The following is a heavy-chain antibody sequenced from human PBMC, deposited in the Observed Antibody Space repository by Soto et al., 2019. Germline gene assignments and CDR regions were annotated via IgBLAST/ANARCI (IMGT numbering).Heavy chain of an antibody. CDR1: GGSISSGGYY. D-gene: IGHD1-1*01. CDR3: ASHNWKSNYFDY. Sequence: SETLSLTCTVSGGSISSGGYYWSWIRQHPGKGLEWIGYIYYSGSTYYNPSLKSRVTISVDTSKNQFSLKLSSVTAADTAVYYCASHNWKSNYFDYWGRGTLVTVYS. CDR2: IYYSGST. J-gene: IGHJ4*02. V-gene: IGHV4-31*03.